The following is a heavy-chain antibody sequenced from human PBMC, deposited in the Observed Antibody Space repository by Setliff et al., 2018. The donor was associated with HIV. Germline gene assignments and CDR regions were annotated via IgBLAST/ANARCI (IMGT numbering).Heavy chain of an antibody. CDR2: IYSNGRT. D-gene: IGHD3-10*01. Sequence: SETLSLTCTVSGDSTSSYYWSWIRQPAGKGLEWIGRIYSNGRTTHTPSLKSRVTISRDTSENQFSLRLSSVTAADTAVYYCARGSYTVRIDYWGQGTRVTVSS. CDR1: GDSTSSYY. CDR3: ARGSYTVRIDY. V-gene: IGHV4-4*07. J-gene: IGHJ4*02.